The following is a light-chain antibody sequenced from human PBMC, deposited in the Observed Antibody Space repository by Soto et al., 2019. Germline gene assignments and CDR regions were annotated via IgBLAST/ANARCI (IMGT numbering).Light chain of an antibody. CDR2: STS. CDR1: TGAVTSGYY. J-gene: IGLJ3*02. V-gene: IGLV7-43*01. CDR3: LLYYGGAHWV. Sequence: QAVVTQEPSLTVSPGGTVTLTCASSTGAVTSGYYPNWFQRKPGQAPMALIFSTSIKHSWTPARFSGSLLGGRAALTLSGVQPEDEAEYYCLLYYGGAHWVFGGGTKLTVL.